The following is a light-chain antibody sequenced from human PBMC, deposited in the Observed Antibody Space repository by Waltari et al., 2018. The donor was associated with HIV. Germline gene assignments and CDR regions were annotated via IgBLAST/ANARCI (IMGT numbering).Light chain of an antibody. CDR1: KNNVGFQG. J-gene: IGLJ3*02. V-gene: IGLV10-54*04. Sequence: QAGLTQPPSVSKALGQTATLTCTGDKNNVGFQGAAWLKHHQGHPPKLLSYRGNNRPSGVPGRFSASTSGKIASLNITGLQAGDEADYFCSSWDTRLNGWVFGGGTHLTVL. CDR2: RGN. CDR3: SSWDTRLNGWV.